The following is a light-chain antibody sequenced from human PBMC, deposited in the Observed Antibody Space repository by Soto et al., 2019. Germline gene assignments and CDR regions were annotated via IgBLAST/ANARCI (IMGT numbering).Light chain of an antibody. J-gene: IGLJ1*01. Sequence: QSVLTQPASVSGSPGQSITISCTGTRSDVGSYNLVSWYQQYPGKAPKLMIYEVSKRPSGVSNRFSGSKSGNRASVTISGLQAEDEADYYCCSYAGSSTFVVFGTGTKLTVL. CDR3: CSYAGSSTFVV. CDR2: EVS. V-gene: IGLV2-23*02. CDR1: RSDVGSYNL.